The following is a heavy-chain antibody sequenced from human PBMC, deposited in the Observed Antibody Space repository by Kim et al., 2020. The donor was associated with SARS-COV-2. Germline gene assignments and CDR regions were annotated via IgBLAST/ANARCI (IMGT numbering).Heavy chain of an antibody. J-gene: IGHJ3*02. V-gene: IGHV1-2*02. D-gene: IGHD1-26*01. Sequence: AQKFQGRVTMTRDASISTAYMELSRLRSDDTAVYYCAREEESARGDAFDIWGQGTMVTVSS. CDR3: AREEESARGDAFDI.